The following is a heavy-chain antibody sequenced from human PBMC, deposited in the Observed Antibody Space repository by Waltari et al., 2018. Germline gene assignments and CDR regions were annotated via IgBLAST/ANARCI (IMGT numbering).Heavy chain of an antibody. Sequence: QVQLQQWGAGLLKPSETLSLTCAVYGGSFSGYYWSWIRQPPGKGLEWIWEINHSGSTNYNPSLKSRVTISVDTSKNQFSLKLSSVTAADTAVYYCARTYYYDSSGYNNWGQGTLVTVSS. D-gene: IGHD3-22*01. CDR3: ARTYYYDSSGYNN. CDR1: GGSFSGYY. CDR2: INHSGST. V-gene: IGHV4-34*01. J-gene: IGHJ4*02.